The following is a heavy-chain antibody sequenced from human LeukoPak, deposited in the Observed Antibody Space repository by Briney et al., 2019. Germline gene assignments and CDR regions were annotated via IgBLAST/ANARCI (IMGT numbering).Heavy chain of an antibody. D-gene: IGHD3-10*01. Sequence: SETLSLTCTVSAGSISSYYWSWIRQPAGKGLEWIGRIYTSGSTKYNPSLKSRVTISVDTSKNQFSLKLSSVTAADTAVYYCAKGYFYGSGSYCQPFDYWGQGTLVTVSS. V-gene: IGHV4-4*07. CDR3: AKGYFYGSGSYCQPFDY. J-gene: IGHJ4*02. CDR2: IYTSGST. CDR1: AGSISSYY.